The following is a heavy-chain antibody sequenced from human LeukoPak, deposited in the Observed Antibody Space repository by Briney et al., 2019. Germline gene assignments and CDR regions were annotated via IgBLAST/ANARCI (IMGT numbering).Heavy chain of an antibody. CDR3: VRDVWGDRDGFFEY. J-gene: IGHJ4*02. V-gene: IGHV3-74*01. CDR1: GFSFRSYW. CDR2: MNSDGRSA. D-gene: IGHD2-21*01. Sequence: VGSLRHSCAASGFSFRSYWMHWVRQAPGKGLVWVSRMNSDGRSASYADSVTGRFTMSRDNAKNTLYLQMNSLRAEDTAVYYCVRDVWGDRDGFFEYWGQGTLVTVSS.